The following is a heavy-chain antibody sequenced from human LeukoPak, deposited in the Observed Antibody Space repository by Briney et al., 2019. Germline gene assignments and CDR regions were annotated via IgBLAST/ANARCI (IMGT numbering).Heavy chain of an antibody. CDR3: AKVRTGHYFDY. Sequence: GGSLRLSCAASGFTFSSYGMHWVRQAPGKGLEWVAVISYDGSNKYYADSVKGRFTISRDNSKNTLYLQMNSLRAEDTAVYYCAKVRTGHYFDYWGQGTLVTVSS. CDR1: GFTFSSYG. J-gene: IGHJ4*02. CDR2: ISYDGSNK. D-gene: IGHD1-1*01. V-gene: IGHV3-30*18.